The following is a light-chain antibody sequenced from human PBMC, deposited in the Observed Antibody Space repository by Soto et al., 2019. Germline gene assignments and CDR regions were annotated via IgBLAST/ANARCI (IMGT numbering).Light chain of an antibody. CDR1: SGYSTYA. V-gene: IGLV4-69*01. CDR2: LNSDGSH. J-gene: IGLJ2*01. Sequence: QPVLTQAPSASASLGASVKLTCTLSSGYSTYAIAWHQQKPEKGPRYLLKLNSDGSHKKGDGIPDRYSGSSSGAERYLTISSLQSEDEADYYCQTWGTGIHVVFGGGTQLTVL. CDR3: QTWGTGIHVV.